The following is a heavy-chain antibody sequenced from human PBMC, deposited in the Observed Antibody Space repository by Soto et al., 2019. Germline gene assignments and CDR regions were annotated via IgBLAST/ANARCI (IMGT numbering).Heavy chain of an antibody. Sequence: QVKLVQSGTEVKKPGASLKVSCKASGYSFATSGISWVRQAPGQGLEWMGWISVYNGNTNYDQKLHDRVTLTTDTSTTTVYLELRSLRSDDTAVYYCARAGQYYDSSGYVNWGQGTLVTVSS. CDR3: ARAGQYYDSSGYVN. D-gene: IGHD3-22*01. CDR1: GYSFATSG. V-gene: IGHV1-18*01. CDR2: ISVYNGNT. J-gene: IGHJ4*02.